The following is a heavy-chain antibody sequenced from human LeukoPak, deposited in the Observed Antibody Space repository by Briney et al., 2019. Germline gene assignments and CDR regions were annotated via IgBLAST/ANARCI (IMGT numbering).Heavy chain of an antibody. J-gene: IGHJ4*02. CDR2: ISSSRYI. CDR1: GFTFSSYS. Sequence: GGSLRLSCAGSGFTFSSYSMNCVRQAPGKGLEWVSCISSSRYIYYADSVKGRFTISRDKPQNSLYLQMNSLGAEDTAVYYCATSPVYSYGHPYVFDYWGQGTLVTVSS. V-gene: IGHV3-21*01. D-gene: IGHD5-18*01. CDR3: ATSPVYSYGHPYVFDY.